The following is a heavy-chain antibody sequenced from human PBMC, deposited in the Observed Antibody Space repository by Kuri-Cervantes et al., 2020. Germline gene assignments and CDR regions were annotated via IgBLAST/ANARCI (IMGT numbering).Heavy chain of an antibody. CDR2: ISGSGGST. D-gene: IGHD2-2*01. V-gene: IGHV3-23*01. J-gene: IGHJ5*02. Sequence: GGSLRLSCAASGFTFSSYWMSWVRQAPGKGLEWVSAISGSGGSTYYADSVKGRFTISRDNSKNTLYLQMNSLRAEDTAVYYCAKDRSRIVVGWFDPWGQGTLVTVSS. CDR3: AKDRSRIVVGWFDP. CDR1: GFTFSSYW.